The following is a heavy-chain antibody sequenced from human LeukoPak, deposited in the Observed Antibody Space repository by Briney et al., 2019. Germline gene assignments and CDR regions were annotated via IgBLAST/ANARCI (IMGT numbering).Heavy chain of an antibody. J-gene: IGHJ5*02. Sequence: SETLSLTCTVSGYSISSGYYWGWIRQPPGKGLEWIGSIYHSGSTYYNPFLKSRVTISVDTSKNQFSLKLSSVTAADTAVYYCARRRGNSGSYWNWFDPWGQGTLVTVSS. CDR2: IYHSGST. CDR3: ARRRGNSGSYWNWFDP. CDR1: GYSISSGYY. D-gene: IGHD1-26*01. V-gene: IGHV4-38-2*02.